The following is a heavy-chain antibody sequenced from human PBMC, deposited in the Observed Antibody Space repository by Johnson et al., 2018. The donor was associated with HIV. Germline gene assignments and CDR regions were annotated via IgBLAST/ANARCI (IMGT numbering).Heavy chain of an antibody. J-gene: IGHJ3*02. CDR2: IRYDGSNT. CDR1: GFTFSSYG. Sequence: QVQLVESGGGVVQPGGSLRLSCAASGFTFSSYGMHWVRQAPGKGLEWVAFIRYDGSNTYYADSVKGRLTISRDNSKNTVYLQMNSLRAEDTAVYYCARAEPWDRRHYAFDIWGQGTVVTVSS. D-gene: IGHD1-1*01. V-gene: IGHV3-30*02. CDR3: ARAEPWDRRHYAFDI.